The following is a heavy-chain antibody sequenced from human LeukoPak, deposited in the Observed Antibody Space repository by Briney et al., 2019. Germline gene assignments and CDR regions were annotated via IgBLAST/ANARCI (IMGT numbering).Heavy chain of an antibody. V-gene: IGHV4-59*01. D-gene: IGHD3-22*01. Sequence: SETLSLTCTVSGGSISSYYWSWIRQPPGKGLEWIGYIYYSGSTNYNPSLKSRVTISVDTSKNQFSLKLSSVTAADTAVYYCARYGYYYDSSGYYSLFDYWGQGTLVTVSS. CDR1: GGSISSYY. CDR2: IYYSGST. CDR3: ARYGYYYDSSGYYSLFDY. J-gene: IGHJ4*02.